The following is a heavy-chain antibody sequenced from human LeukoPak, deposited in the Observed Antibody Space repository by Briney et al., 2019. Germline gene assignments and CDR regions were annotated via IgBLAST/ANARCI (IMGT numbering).Heavy chain of an antibody. V-gene: IGHV4-59*01. CDR1: GGSISSYY. J-gene: IGHJ4*02. D-gene: IGHD3-22*01. CDR3: ARGSGDYYDSSGYYFPFDY. Sequence: ASETLSLTCTVSGGSISSYYWSWIRQPPGKGLEWIGYIYYSGSTNYNPSLKSRVTISVDTSKNQFSLKLSSVTAADTAVYYCARGSGDYYDSSGYYFPFDYWGQGTLVTVSS. CDR2: IYYSGST.